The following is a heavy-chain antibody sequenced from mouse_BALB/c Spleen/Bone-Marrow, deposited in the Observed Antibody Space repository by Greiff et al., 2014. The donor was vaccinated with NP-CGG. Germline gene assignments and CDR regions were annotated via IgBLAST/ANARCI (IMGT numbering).Heavy chain of an antibody. CDR3: ARVSGTRCCDV. CDR1: GFTFSDYA. V-gene: IGHV5-9-4*01. Sequence: EVKLMESGGGLVKPGGSLKLSCAASGFTFSDYAMSWVRQSPEKRLEWVAEISGGGSYTYYPATVTGRFTISRDNAKNTLYLERSSLKAEDTAIYYCARVSGTRCCDVWGAGTTVTVAS. D-gene: IGHD4-1*01. CDR2: ISGGGSYT. J-gene: IGHJ1*01.